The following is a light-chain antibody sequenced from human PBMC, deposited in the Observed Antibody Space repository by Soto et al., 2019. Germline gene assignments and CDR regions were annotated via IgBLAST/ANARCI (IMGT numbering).Light chain of an antibody. CDR3: QQRSNWPPWT. Sequence: EIVLTQSPGTLSLSPVERATLSCRGVQSVSSSYLAWYQQKPGQAPRLLIYGASSRATGIPDRFSGSGSGTDFTLTISSLEPEDFAVYYCQQRSNWPPWTFGQGTKVDI. J-gene: IGKJ1*01. CDR1: QSVSSSY. CDR2: GAS. V-gene: IGKV3D-20*02.